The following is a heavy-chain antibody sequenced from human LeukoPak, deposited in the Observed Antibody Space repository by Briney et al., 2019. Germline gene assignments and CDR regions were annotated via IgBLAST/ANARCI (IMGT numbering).Heavy chain of an antibody. CDR2: INPSGGST. D-gene: IGHD5-18*01. CDR3: AKGGGGLYSYGYVHSYKDY. Sequence: ASVKVSCKASGYTFTSYYMHWVRQAPGQGLEWMGIINPSGGSTSYAQKFQGRVTMTTDMSTSTVYMGLSSLRSEDTAVYYWAKGGGGLYSYGYVHSYKDYWGQGTLVTVSS. J-gene: IGHJ4*02. CDR1: GYTFTSYY. V-gene: IGHV1-46*01.